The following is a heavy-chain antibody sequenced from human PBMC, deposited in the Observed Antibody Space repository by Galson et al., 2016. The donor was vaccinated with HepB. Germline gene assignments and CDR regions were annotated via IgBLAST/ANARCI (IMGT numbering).Heavy chain of an antibody. CDR2: IWYDGTGP. V-gene: IGHV3-33*07. CDR1: GFTFSNYG. Sequence: SLRLSCAASGFTFSNYGMYWHRQAPGKGLEWVANIWYDGTGPYYADSVTGRFTISRDNSKSTVFLQMNSLRGEDTAVYYCARGNYDSPGYFFDNWFDPWGQGTLVTVSS. CDR3: ARGNYDSPGYFFDNWFDP. D-gene: IGHD3-22*01. J-gene: IGHJ5*02.